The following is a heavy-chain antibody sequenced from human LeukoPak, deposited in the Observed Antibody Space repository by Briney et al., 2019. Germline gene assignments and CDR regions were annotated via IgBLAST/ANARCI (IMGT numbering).Heavy chain of an antibody. J-gene: IGHJ3*02. CDR2: IRSDNSDT. CDR3: ARGGYNHAFDI. CDR1: GFSFSTYW. D-gene: IGHD5-24*01. V-gene: IGHV3-30*02. Sequence: GGSLRLSCAASGFSFSTYWMTWVRQAPGKGLEWLASIRSDNSDTYYADSVKGRFTISRDNAKNTLYLQMNSLGAEDTAVYYCARGGYNHAFDIWGQGTVVTVSS.